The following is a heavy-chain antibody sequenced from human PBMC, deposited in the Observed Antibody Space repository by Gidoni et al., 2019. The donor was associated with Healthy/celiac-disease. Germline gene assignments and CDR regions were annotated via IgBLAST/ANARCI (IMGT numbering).Heavy chain of an antibody. CDR3: ARDRDYGSGSYDY. CDR1: GGSFICYY. CDR2: INHSGST. D-gene: IGHD3-10*01. Sequence: QVQLQQWGAGLVTPAETLSLTCAVYGGSFICYYWSWIRQPPGKGLEWIGEINHSGSTNYNPSLKSLVTISVDTSKNQFSLKLSSVTAADTAVYYCARDRDYGSGSYDYWGQGTLVTVSS. J-gene: IGHJ4*02. V-gene: IGHV4-34*01.